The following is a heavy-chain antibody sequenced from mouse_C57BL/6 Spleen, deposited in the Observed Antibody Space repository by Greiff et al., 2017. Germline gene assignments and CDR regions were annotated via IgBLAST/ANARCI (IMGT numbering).Heavy chain of an antibody. V-gene: IGHV1-80*01. Sequence: VQLQQSGAELVKPGASVKISCKASGYAFSSYWMNWVKQRPGKGLEWIGQIYPGDGDTNYNGKFKGKATLTADKSSSTAYMQLSSLTSEDSAVDFCARGDYYGSRGYAMDYWGQGTSVTVSS. CDR1: GYAFSSYW. CDR3: ARGDYYGSRGYAMDY. CDR2: IYPGDGDT. J-gene: IGHJ4*01. D-gene: IGHD1-1*01.